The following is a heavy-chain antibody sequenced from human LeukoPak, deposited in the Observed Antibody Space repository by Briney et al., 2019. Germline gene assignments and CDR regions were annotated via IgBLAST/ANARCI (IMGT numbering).Heavy chain of an antibody. V-gene: IGHV4-39*01. CDR2: IYYSGST. Sequence: SETLSLTCTVSGGSISSSSYSWGWIRQPPGKGLEWIGSIYYSGSTYYNPSLKSRVTISVDTSKNQFSLKLSSVTAADTAVYYCAKPRSGWYLAGNYGMDVWGQGTTVTVSS. D-gene: IGHD6-19*01. CDR3: AKPRSGWYLAGNYGMDV. J-gene: IGHJ6*02. CDR1: GGSISSSSYS.